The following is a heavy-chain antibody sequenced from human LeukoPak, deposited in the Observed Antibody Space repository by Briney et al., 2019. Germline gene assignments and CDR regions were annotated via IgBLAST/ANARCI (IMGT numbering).Heavy chain of an antibody. CDR3: ARVVPSLPYWYFDL. Sequence: PGGSLRLSCAASGFTFSSYSMNWVRQAPGKGLEWVSSISSSSSYIYYADSVKGRFTISRDNAKNTLYLQMNSLRAEDTAVYYCARVVPSLPYWYFDLWGRGTLVTVSS. CDR1: GFTFSSYS. CDR2: ISSSSSYI. J-gene: IGHJ2*01. D-gene: IGHD1-26*01. V-gene: IGHV3-21*04.